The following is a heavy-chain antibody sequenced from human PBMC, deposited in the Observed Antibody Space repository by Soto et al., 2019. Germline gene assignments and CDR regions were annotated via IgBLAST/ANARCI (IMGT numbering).Heavy chain of an antibody. CDR2: IYPGDSNA. CDR1: GYSFATYW. J-gene: IGHJ5*02. Sequence: PGESLKISCKASGYSFATYWLGWVRHMPGTGLELMGIIYPGDSNARYSPSFQGQVTISADKSISTAYLHWSGLKASDTAMYYCARLGDNNYQYKYNWFDPWGQGTLVTVSS. D-gene: IGHD4-4*01. CDR3: ARLGDNNYQYKYNWFDP. V-gene: IGHV5-51*01.